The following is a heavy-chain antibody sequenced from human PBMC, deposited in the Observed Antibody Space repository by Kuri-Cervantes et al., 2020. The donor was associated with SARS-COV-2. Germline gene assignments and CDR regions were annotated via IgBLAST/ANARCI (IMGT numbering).Heavy chain of an antibody. CDR2: INWNGGST. D-gene: IGHD3-10*01. Sequence: GGSLRLSCAASGFTFDDYGMSWVRQAPGKGLEWVSGINWNGGSTGYADSVKGRFTISRDNAKNSLYLQMNSLRAEDTAVYYCAKGSLWFGEFTFDYWGQGTLVTVSS. CDR3: AKGSLWFGEFTFDY. CDR1: GFTFDDYG. V-gene: IGHV3-20*04. J-gene: IGHJ4*02.